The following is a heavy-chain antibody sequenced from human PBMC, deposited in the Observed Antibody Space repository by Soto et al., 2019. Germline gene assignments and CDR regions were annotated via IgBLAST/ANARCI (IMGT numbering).Heavy chain of an antibody. D-gene: IGHD3-3*01. J-gene: IGHJ6*02. Sequence: CKGSGYSFTSYWISWVRQMPGKGLEWMGRIDPSDSYTNYSPSFQGHVTISADKSISTAYLQWSSLKASDTAMYYCARLSYYDFWSGPNYYYGMDVWGQGTTVTVSS. V-gene: IGHV5-10-1*01. CDR1: GYSFTSYW. CDR3: ARLSYYDFWSGPNYYYGMDV. CDR2: IDPSDSYT.